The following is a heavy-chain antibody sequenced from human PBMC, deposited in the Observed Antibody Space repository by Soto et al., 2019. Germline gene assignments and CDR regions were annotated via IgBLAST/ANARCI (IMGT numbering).Heavy chain of an antibody. V-gene: IGHV1-18*01. CDR1: GGTFSSYA. Sequence: ASVKVSCKASGGTFSSYAISWVRQAPGQGLEWMGWITASNGNTRYGQNLQGRLTMTTDTSTNTAYMNLWRLSSDDTAMYYCARGNSYGSFWYFDLWGRGTLVTVSS. CDR2: ITASNGNT. D-gene: IGHD5-18*01. J-gene: IGHJ2*01. CDR3: ARGNSYGSFWYFDL.